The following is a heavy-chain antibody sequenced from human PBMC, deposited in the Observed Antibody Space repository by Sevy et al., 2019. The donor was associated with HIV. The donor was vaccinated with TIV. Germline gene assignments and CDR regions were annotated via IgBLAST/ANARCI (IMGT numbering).Heavy chain of an antibody. CDR3: LTSWRVRELDYCSGGSCYS. J-gene: IGHJ4*02. CDR2: ISYDGSIK. D-gene: IGHD2-15*01. CDR1: GFTFSDYS. V-gene: IGHV3-30-3*01. Sequence: GGSLRLSCAASGFTFSDYSLHWVRQAPGKGLEWVSVISYDGSIKYYTDSVKGRFTISSDNSKSTLYLHMNSLRPEDTSVYYCLTSWRVRELDYCSGGSCYSWGQGTLVTVSS.